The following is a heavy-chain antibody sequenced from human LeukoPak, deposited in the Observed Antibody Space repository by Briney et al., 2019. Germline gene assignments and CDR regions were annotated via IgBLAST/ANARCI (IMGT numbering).Heavy chain of an antibody. CDR2: ISSSSSHM. J-gene: IGHJ1*01. Sequence: KSGGSLRLSCAASGFTFNSYSMYWVRQAPGKGLEWVSSISSSSSHMFYADSVKGRFSISRDNANNSLYLQMNSLRAEDTAVYHCVRDSGSSYGYYFLHWGQGTLVTVSS. CDR1: GFTFNSYS. V-gene: IGHV3-21*01. D-gene: IGHD1-26*01. CDR3: VRDSGSSYGYYFLH.